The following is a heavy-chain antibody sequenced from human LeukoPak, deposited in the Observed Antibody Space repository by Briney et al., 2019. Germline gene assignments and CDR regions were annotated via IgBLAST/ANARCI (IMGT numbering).Heavy chain of an antibody. J-gene: IGHJ4*02. D-gene: IGHD3-3*01. CDR2: INHSGST. CDR3: ARVRGLDFWSGYYAH. Sequence: SETLSLTCAVYGGSFSGYYWSWIRQPPGKGLEWIGEINHSGSTNYNPSLKSRVTISVDTSKNQFSLKLSSVNAADTAVYYCARVRGLDFWSGYYAHWGQGTLVTVSS. V-gene: IGHV4-34*01. CDR1: GGSFSGYY.